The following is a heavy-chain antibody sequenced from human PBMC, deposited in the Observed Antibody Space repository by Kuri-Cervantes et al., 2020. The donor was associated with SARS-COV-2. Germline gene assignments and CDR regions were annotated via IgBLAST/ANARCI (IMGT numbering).Heavy chain of an antibody. D-gene: IGHD3-3*01. CDR3: ARDVAKEVYDFWSGYYSGYYGMDV. Sequence: SCKASGYTFTSYGISWVRQAPGKGLEWVAVIWYDGSNKYYADSVKGRFTISRDNSKNTLYLQMNSLRDEDTAVYYCARDVAKEVYDFWSGYYSGYYGMDVWGQGTTVTVSS. J-gene: IGHJ6*02. CDR1: GYTFTSYG. CDR2: IWYDGSNK. V-gene: IGHV3-33*01.